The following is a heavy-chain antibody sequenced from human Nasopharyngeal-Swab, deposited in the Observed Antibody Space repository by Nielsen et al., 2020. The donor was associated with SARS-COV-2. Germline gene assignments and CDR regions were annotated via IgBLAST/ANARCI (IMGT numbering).Heavy chain of an antibody. V-gene: IGHV4-38-2*02. D-gene: IGHD6-13*01. CDR3: ARDGSSWYMFDY. J-gene: IGHJ4*02. CDR2: IYHSGST. CDR1: GGSISSYY. Sequence: SETLSLTCTVVSGGSISSYYWGWIRQPPGKGLEWIGSIYHSGSTYYNPSLKSRVTISVDTSKNQFSLKLSSVTAADTAVYYCARDGSSWYMFDYWGQGTLVTVSS.